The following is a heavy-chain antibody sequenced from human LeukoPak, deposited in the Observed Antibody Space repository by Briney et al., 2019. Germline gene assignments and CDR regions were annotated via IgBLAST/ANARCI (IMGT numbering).Heavy chain of an antibody. CDR1: GFTFSNYA. V-gene: IGHV3-23*01. J-gene: IGHJ4*02. CDR2: ILGRGGST. Sequence: AGGSLRLSCAASGFTFSNYAMSWVRQAPGEGLGWGSAILGRGGSTYYAESVKGRFTVSRDNSKSTLYLQMNSLRAEETALYYCAKWGDYDVLTGYYVPDYWGQGTLVTVSS. CDR3: AKWGDYDVLTGYYVPDY. D-gene: IGHD3-9*01.